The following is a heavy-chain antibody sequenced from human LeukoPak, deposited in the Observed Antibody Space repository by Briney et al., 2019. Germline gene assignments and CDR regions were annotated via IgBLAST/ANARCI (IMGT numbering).Heavy chain of an antibody. Sequence: ASVKVSCKASGYTFTSYGINRVRQAPGQGLEWMGWISAYNGNTNYAQKLQGRVTMTTDTSTSTAYMELRSLRSDDTAVYYCARLPYPAATFDYWGQGTLVIVSS. CDR1: GYTFTSYG. V-gene: IGHV1-18*01. D-gene: IGHD2-2*01. J-gene: IGHJ4*02. CDR3: ARLPYPAATFDY. CDR2: ISAYNGNT.